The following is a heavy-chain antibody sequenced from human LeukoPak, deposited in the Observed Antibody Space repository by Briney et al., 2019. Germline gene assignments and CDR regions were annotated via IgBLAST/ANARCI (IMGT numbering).Heavy chain of an antibody. Sequence: SVKVSCKASGGTFSSYAISWARQAPGQGLEWMGRIIPIFGIANYAQKFQGRVTITADKSTSTAYMELSSLRSEDTAVYYCARDPPIRGITGTPNVYYGMDVWGQGTTVTVSS. CDR3: ARDPPIRGITGTPNVYYGMDV. V-gene: IGHV1-69*04. D-gene: IGHD1-7*01. CDR1: GGTFSSYA. J-gene: IGHJ6*02. CDR2: IIPIFGIA.